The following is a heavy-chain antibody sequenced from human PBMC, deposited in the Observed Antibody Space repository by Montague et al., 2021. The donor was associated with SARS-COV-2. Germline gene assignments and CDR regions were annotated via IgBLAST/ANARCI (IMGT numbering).Heavy chain of an antibody. V-gene: IGHV3-30-3*01. D-gene: IGHD1-1*01. CDR3: AREIWKTYYFDY. Sequence: SLRLSCAASGFDFSSYAIHWVRRAPGKGLEWAAAIADDGGIKHYGHSVKGRFTISRDNSRNTVYLQVNSLRPEDTALYQCAREIWKTYYFDYWGQGTLVTVS. CDR2: IADDGGIK. J-gene: IGHJ4*02. CDR1: GFDFSSYA.